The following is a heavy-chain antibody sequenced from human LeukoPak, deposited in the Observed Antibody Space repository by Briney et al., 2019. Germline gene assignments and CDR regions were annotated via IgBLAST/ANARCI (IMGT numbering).Heavy chain of an antibody. CDR3: ARDVTYYYDSSGYRLNY. J-gene: IGHJ4*02. CDR2: IRYDGSNK. Sequence: GGSLRLSCAASGFTFSNYAMHWVRQAPGKGLEWVAFIRYDGSNKYYGDSVEGRFTISRDNAKNSLYLQMNSLRAEDTAVYYCARDVTYYYDSSGYRLNYWGQGTLVTVSS. D-gene: IGHD3-22*01. CDR1: GFTFSNYA. V-gene: IGHV3-30*02.